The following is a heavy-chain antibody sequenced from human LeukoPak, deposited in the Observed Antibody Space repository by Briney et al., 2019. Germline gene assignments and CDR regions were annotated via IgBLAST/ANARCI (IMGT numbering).Heavy chain of an antibody. CDR2: IKQDGSEK. CDR1: GFTFSNFW. J-gene: IGHJ4*02. CDR3: AREIGGASAY. Sequence: DPGGSLRLSCAASGFTFSNFWMTWVRQAPGKGLEWVANIKQDGSEKYYLDSVKGRFTISRDNAKNSLYLQMNSLRAEDTAVYYCAREIGGASAYWGQGPLVTVSS. V-gene: IGHV3-7*01. D-gene: IGHD1-26*01.